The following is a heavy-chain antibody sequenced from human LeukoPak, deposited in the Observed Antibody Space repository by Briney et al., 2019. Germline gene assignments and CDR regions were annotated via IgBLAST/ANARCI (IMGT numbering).Heavy chain of an antibody. D-gene: IGHD5-18*01. CDR2: IYYSGST. J-gene: IGHJ4*02. Sequence: SETLSLTCTVSGGSISSSSYYWGWIRQPPGTGLEWIGSIYYSGSTYYNPSLKSRVTISVDTSKNQSSLKLSSVTAADTAVYYCARRGYSYGYMGYWGQGTLVTVSS. V-gene: IGHV4-39*01. CDR3: ARRGYSYGYMGY. CDR1: GGSISSSSYY.